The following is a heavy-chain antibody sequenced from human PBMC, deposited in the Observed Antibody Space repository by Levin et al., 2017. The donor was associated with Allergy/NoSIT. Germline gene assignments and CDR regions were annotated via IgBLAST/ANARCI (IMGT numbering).Heavy chain of an antibody. CDR3: AVLYGDYVPLDAFDS. Sequence: PGGSLRLSCAASGFTFSSYSMNWVRQAPGKGLEWVSYISSSSSTIYYADSVKGRFTISRDNAKNSLYLQMNSLRAEDTAVYYCAVLYGDYVPLDAFDSWGQGTMVTVSS. V-gene: IGHV3-48*01. CDR1: GFTFSSYS. CDR2: ISSSSSTI. J-gene: IGHJ3*02. D-gene: IGHD4-17*01.